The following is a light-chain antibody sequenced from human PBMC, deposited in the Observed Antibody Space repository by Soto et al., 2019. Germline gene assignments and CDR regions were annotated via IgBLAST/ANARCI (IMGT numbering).Light chain of an antibody. CDR3: QQYSSFLLT. CDR1: QSVSRSF. Sequence: EIVLTQSPGTLSLSPGERATLFCRASQSVSRSFLVWYQQKPGQAPRLLIYGAFNRATGIPDRFSGSGSGTDFTLTISRLEPEDFATYYCQQYSSFLLTFGPGTTVDIK. CDR2: GAF. V-gene: IGKV3-20*01. J-gene: IGKJ3*01.